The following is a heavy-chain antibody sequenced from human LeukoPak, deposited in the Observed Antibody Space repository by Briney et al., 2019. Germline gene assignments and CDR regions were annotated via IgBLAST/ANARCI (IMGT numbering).Heavy chain of an antibody. J-gene: IGHJ4*02. D-gene: IGHD7-27*01. CDR1: GYTFTSYY. V-gene: IGHV1-46*01. CDR2: INPSGGST. Sequence: ASVKVSCKASGYTFTSYYMHWVRQAPGQGLEWMGIINPSGGSTSYAQKFRDRVTMTRNTSISTAYMELSSLRSDDTAVYYCARGPPNWGYDYWGPGTLVTVSS. CDR3: ARGPPNWGYDY.